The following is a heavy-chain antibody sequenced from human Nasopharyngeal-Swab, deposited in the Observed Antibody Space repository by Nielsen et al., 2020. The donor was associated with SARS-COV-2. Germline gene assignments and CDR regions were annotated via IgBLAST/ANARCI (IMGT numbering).Heavy chain of an antibody. Sequence: SVKVSCKASGGTFSSYAISWVRQAPGQGLEWMGGIIPIFGTANYAQKFQGRVTITADKSTSTAYMELSSLRSEDTAVYYCARYSSGWYEDFDYWGQGTLVTVSS. D-gene: IGHD6-19*01. CDR1: GGTFSSYA. CDR2: IIPIFGTA. J-gene: IGHJ4*02. V-gene: IGHV1-69*06. CDR3: ARYSSGWYEDFDY.